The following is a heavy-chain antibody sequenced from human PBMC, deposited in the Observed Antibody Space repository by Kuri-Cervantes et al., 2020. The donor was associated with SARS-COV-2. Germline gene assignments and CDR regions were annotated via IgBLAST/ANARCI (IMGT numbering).Heavy chain of an antibody. CDR3: AKSFDPYNSLSGDYFDY. V-gene: IGHV3-30*18. J-gene: IGHJ4*02. CDR1: GFTFSTYG. D-gene: IGHD5-24*01. CDR2: ISYDGTNK. Sequence: GESLKISCAASGFTFSTYGMHWVRQAPGKGLEWVAVISYDGTNKYSADSVKGRFTISRDNSKNTLYLQMNSLRPEDTAVYYCAKSFDPYNSLSGDYFDYWGQGTLVTVSS.